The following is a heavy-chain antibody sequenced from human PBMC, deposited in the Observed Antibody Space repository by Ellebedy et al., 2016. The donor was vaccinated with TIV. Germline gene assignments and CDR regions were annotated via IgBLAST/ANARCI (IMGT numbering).Heavy chain of an antibody. Sequence: GESLKISCVVSGFNFSTYAMRWFRQAPGKGLEWVSALTTGGVTFYADSVKGRFTISRDSSKNTLYLQMNSLRVEDTAIYFCAKDSGRSGWISDYWGQGTLVTVSS. V-gene: IGHV3-23*01. CDR1: GFNFSTYA. J-gene: IGHJ4*02. CDR3: AKDSGRSGWISDY. CDR2: LTTGGVT. D-gene: IGHD3-10*01.